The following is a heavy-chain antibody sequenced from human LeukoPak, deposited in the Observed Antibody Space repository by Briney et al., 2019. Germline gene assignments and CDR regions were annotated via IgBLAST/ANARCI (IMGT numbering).Heavy chain of an antibody. J-gene: IGHJ4*02. Sequence: GGSLRLSCAASGFTFSSYEMNWVRQAPGKGLEWVSYISSSGSTIYYADSVKGRFTVSRDNAKNSLYLQMNSLRAEDTAVYYCAREFWDSSGYYPIDYWGQGILVTVSS. CDR2: ISSSGSTI. CDR3: AREFWDSSGYYPIDY. V-gene: IGHV3-48*03. CDR1: GFTFSSYE. D-gene: IGHD3-22*01.